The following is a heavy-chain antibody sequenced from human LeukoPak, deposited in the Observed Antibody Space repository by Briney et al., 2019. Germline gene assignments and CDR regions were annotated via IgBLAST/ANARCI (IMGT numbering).Heavy chain of an antibody. V-gene: IGHV4-39*01. CDR1: GGSISSSSYY. J-gene: IGHJ4*02. Sequence: KPSETLSLTCTVSGGSISSSSYYWGWIRQPPGKGLEWIGSIYYSGSTYYNPSLKSRVTISVDTSKNQFSLKLSSVTAADTAVYYCAGITMIVVVLPSYYFDYWGQGTLVTVSS. D-gene: IGHD3-22*01. CDR2: IYYSGST. CDR3: AGITMIVVVLPSYYFDY.